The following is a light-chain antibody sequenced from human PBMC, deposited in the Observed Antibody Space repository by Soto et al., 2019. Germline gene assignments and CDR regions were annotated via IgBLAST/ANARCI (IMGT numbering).Light chain of an antibody. CDR1: NSDVGRYNY. J-gene: IGLJ3*02. CDR2: EVS. Sequence: QSVLTQPASVSGSPGQSITISCTGTNSDVGRYNYVSWYQQQPGKAPKLMIYEVSNRPSGVSNRFSGSKSGNTASLTISGLQAEDEADYYCSSYAGSNIWVFGGGTKLTVL. CDR3: SSYAGSNIWV. V-gene: IGLV2-14*01.